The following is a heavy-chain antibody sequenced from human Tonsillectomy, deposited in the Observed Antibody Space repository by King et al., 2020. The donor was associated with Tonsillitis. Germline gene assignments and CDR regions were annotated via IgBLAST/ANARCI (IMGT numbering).Heavy chain of an antibody. Sequence: QLVQSGAEVKKPGSSVKVSCKASGGTLSNYAITWVRQAPGQGLDWMVGLILIFGTADYAQKFLGRVPITADKSPSTAYMELSSLGSDATAVYYCARGKCSNGSCYDWFDPGGQGTLVTVSS. CDR2: LILIFGTA. CDR1: GGTLSNYA. J-gene: IGHJ5*02. CDR3: ARGKCSNGSCYDWFDP. D-gene: IGHD2-15*01. V-gene: IGHV1-69*06.